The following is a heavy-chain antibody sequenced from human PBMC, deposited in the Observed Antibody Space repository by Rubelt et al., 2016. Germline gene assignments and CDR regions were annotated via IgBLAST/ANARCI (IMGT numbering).Heavy chain of an antibody. CDR1: GGSISSSSYY. D-gene: IGHD6-25*01. J-gene: IGHJ5*02. V-gene: IGHV4-39*01. Sequence: QLQLQESGPGLVKPSEALSLTCTVSGGSISSSSYYWGWIRQPPGKGLEWIGSIYYSGSTYYNPSLKGRVTISVDTSKNQFSLKLSSVTAADTAVYYCARHRLAAGNWFDPGGQGTLVTVSS. CDR2: IYYSGST. CDR3: ARHRLAAGNWFDP.